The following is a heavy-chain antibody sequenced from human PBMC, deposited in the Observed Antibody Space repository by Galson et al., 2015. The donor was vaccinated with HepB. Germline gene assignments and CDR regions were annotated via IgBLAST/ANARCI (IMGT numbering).Heavy chain of an antibody. CDR3: ARERVRFLEWLHNHYYYYGMDV. D-gene: IGHD3-3*01. CDR1: GFTFSSYW. J-gene: IGHJ6*02. Sequence: SLRLSCAASGFTFSSYWMHWVRQAPGKGLVWVSRINSDGSSTSYADSVKGRFTISRDNAKNTLYLQMNSLRAEDTAVYYCARERVRFLEWLHNHYYYYGMDVWGQGTTVTVSS. V-gene: IGHV3-74*01. CDR2: INSDGSST.